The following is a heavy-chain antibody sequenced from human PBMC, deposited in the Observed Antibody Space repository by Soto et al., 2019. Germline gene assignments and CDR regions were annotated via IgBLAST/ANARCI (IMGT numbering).Heavy chain of an antibody. CDR2: SIPKFGTP. J-gene: IGHJ4*02. V-gene: IGHV1-69*13. Sequence: SVEVSCKASGGTFNTYDISWVRQAPGQVPEWMGGSIPKFGTPSYAQMFQGRVTITADETTRTAYMALRSLRSEDTGLAYCARIAPAVPCYFNSWGQGTLVTVSS. CDR3: ARIAPAVPCYFNS. D-gene: IGHD6-13*01. CDR1: GGTFNTYD.